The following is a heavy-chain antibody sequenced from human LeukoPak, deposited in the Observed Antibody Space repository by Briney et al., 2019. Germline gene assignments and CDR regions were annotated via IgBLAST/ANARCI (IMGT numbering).Heavy chain of an antibody. CDR2: IFPILGIA. CDR3: ARERGQWLVSDY. D-gene: IGHD6-19*01. Sequence: GASVKVYCKASGGTFSSYAISWVRQAPGQGLEWMGRIFPILGIANYAQKFQGRVTITADKSTSTACMELSSLRSEDTAVYYCARERGQWLVSDYWGQGTLVTVSS. CDR1: GGTFSSYA. J-gene: IGHJ4*02. V-gene: IGHV1-69*04.